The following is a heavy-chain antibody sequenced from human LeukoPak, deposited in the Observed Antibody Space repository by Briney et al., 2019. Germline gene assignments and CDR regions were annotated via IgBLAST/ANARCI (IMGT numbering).Heavy chain of an antibody. J-gene: IGHJ4*02. V-gene: IGHV1-18*04. D-gene: IGHD1-26*01. CDR1: GYTFTSYI. Sequence: GASVKVSCKASGYTFTSYIITWVRRAPGQGLDCMGWISPSNGYTRYAQKFRDRVTMSTDTSSTTVYMELRSLTSDDTAISYCARDSGWELTHFFFDEWGQGSLVTVSS. CDR2: ISPSNGYT. CDR3: ARDSGWELTHFFFDE.